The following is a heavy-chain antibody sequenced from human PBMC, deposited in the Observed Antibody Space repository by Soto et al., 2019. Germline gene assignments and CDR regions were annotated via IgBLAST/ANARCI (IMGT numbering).Heavy chain of an antibody. D-gene: IGHD3-10*01. CDR2: ISGNGRTT. Sequence: EVQLSESGGGLVQPGGSLRLSCKASGFTFSIYAMTWVRQAPGKGMEWVSAISGNGRTTYHADSVKGRFTISRDNSKNTLYFQMNSLRAEDTAVYYCAKEIAHTVWGSGSYPAPWGQGTLVTVSS. CDR1: GFTFSIYA. J-gene: IGHJ5*02. V-gene: IGHV3-23*01. CDR3: AKEIAHTVWGSGSYPAP.